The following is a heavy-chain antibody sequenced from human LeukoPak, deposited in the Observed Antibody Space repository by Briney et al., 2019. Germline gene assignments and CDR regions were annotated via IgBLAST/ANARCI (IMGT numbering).Heavy chain of an antibody. CDR3: ARYYASGGLDF. CDR2: INAGNGNT. CDR1: GYTFTNYA. D-gene: IGHD3-10*01. Sequence: ASVKVSCKASGYTFTNYAMHWVRQAPGQRLEWMGWINAGNGNTKYSQKFQGRVTFTRDTSASTAYMDLSSLISEDTAVYYCARYYASGGLDFWGQGTLVTVSS. J-gene: IGHJ4*02. V-gene: IGHV1-3*01.